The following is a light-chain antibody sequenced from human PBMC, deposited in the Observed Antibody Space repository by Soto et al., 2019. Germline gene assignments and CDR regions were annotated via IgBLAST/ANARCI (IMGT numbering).Light chain of an antibody. V-gene: IGKV3-20*01. J-gene: IGKJ1*01. Sequence: EIVLTQSPRTLSLSPGERARLSCRRSQSVSSSYLAWYQQKPGQAPRRRIFGASFRATGIPDRFSGSGSGTDFTLTISRLEPEDFAVYYCQQYGSSPTTFGQGTKVDNK. CDR2: GAS. CDR3: QQYGSSPTT. CDR1: QSVSSSY.